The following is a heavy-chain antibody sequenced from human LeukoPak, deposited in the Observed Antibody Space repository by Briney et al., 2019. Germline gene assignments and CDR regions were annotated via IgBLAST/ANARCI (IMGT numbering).Heavy chain of an antibody. CDR2: ISGGGETT. CDR3: ARDYADYVGYFFFDY. J-gene: IGHJ4*02. CDR1: GFTFNNNA. D-gene: IGHD4-17*01. V-gene: IGHV3-23*01. Sequence: GGSLRFSGAASGFTFNNNALNGVAQAPGKGRRGVSPISGGGETTYYADSAKGRFTISRDNSQNTLYLQMNSLRAEDTAVYYCARDYADYVGYFFFDYWGQGTLVTVSS.